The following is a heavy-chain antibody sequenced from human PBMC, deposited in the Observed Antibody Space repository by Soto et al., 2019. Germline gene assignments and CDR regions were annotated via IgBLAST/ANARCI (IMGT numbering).Heavy chain of an antibody. J-gene: IGHJ4*02. Sequence: QVQLVESGGGVVQPGRSLRLSCTASGFTFNTYAMHWVRQAPGRGLEWVAIISSDGFNKYYADSVKGRFPISRDNSKNTLYVQMNSLRAEDTAVYYCAKDPITNGWAANYFDYWGQGTLVTVSS. CDR2: ISSDGFNK. D-gene: IGHD5-12*01. CDR1: GFTFNTYA. CDR3: AKDPITNGWAANYFDY. V-gene: IGHV3-30*18.